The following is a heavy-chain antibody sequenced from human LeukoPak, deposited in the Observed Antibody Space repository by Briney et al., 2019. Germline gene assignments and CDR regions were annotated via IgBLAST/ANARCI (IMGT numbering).Heavy chain of an antibody. D-gene: IGHD6-6*01. V-gene: IGHV4-59*08. J-gene: IGHJ3*02. Sequence: PSETLSLTYTVSGGSISSYYWSWIRQPPGKGLEWIGYIYYSGSTNYNPSLKSRVTISVDTSKNQFSLKLSSVTAADTAVYYCARHHPSEGDAFDIWGQGTMVTVSS. CDR3: ARHHPSEGDAFDI. CDR2: IYYSGST. CDR1: GGSISSYY.